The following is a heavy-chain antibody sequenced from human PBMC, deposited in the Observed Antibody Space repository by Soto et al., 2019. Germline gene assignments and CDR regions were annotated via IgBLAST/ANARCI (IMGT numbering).Heavy chain of an antibody. CDR1: GGSISSYY. D-gene: IGHD3-3*01. CDR2: IYYSGST. J-gene: IGHJ3*02. V-gene: IGHV4-59*08. CDR3: ARSDYDFWSGYSHAFDI. Sequence: LSLTCTVSGGSISSYYWSWIRQPPGKGLEWIGYIYYSGSTNYNPSLKSRVTISVDTSKNQFSLKLSSVTAADTAVYYCARSDYDFWSGYSHAFDIWGQGTMVTVSS.